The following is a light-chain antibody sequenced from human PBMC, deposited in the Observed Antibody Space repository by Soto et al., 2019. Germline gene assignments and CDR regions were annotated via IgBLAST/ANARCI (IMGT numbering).Light chain of an antibody. J-gene: IGLJ1*01. CDR3: EAWDDSLNGYV. V-gene: IGLV1-44*01. Sequence: QSVVTQPPSASGTPGQRVTISCSGSNSNIGRNTVNWYQQLPGTAPKVLIYGSNQRPSGVPDRFSGSKSGTSASLAISGLLSEDEADYFCEAWDDSLNGYVFGTGTKLTVL. CDR2: GSN. CDR1: NSNIGRNT.